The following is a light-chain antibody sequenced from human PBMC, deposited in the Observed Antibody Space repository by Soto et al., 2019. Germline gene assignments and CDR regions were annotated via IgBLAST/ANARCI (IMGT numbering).Light chain of an antibody. J-gene: IGKJ4*01. Sequence: ILMTQSPSTLSLSPRERATLSCRASLSVSSDLAWYRQKPGQAPRLLIYRAFTRATGIPARFSGSGFGTDFTLTISSLQSEDFAVYYCQQYNNWPLTFGGGTKVDIK. CDR1: LSVSSD. CDR3: QQYNNWPLT. V-gene: IGKV3-15*01. CDR2: RAF.